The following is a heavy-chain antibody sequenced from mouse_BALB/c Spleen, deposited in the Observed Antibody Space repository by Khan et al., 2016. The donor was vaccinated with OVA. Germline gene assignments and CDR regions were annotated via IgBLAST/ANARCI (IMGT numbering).Heavy chain of an antibody. D-gene: IGHD4-1*01. J-gene: IGHJ3*01. CDR3: AREASNWDFSVAY. CDR2: INPDNDGI. V-gene: IGHV1S136*01. Sequence: VQLKESGPDLVKPGASVKMSCKASGYTFTNYVMHWVKQKPGQGLEWIGYINPDNDGIRYNEKFKDKATMTSDKSSSTAYLELSILTSVDSAVYYCAREASNWDFSVAYWGQGTLVTVSA. CDR1: GYTFTNYV.